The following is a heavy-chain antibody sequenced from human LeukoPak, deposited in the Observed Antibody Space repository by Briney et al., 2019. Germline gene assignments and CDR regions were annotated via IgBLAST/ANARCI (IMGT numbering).Heavy chain of an antibody. D-gene: IGHD5-24*01. Sequence: SATLSLTCAVYGGSFSGYYWSWIRQPPGKGLEWIGEINHSGSTNYNPSLKSRVTISVDTSKNQFSLKLSSVTAADTAVYYCAGGLRWLQYIDYWGQGTLVTVSS. CDR3: AGGLRWLQYIDY. V-gene: IGHV4-34*01. CDR2: INHSGST. CDR1: GGSFSGYY. J-gene: IGHJ4*02.